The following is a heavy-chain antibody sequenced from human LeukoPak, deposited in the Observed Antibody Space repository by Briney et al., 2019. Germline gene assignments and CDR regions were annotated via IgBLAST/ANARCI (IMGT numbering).Heavy chain of an antibody. D-gene: IGHD6-19*01. CDR2: IYYSGST. J-gene: IGHJ5*02. V-gene: IGHV4-59*01. Sequence: SETLSLTCTVSGGSISSYYWSWIRQPPGKGLEWIGYIYYSGSTNYNPSLKGRVTISVDTSKNQFSLKLSSVTAADTAVYYCARGYSSGWYDGWFDPWGQGTLVTVSS. CDR3: ARGYSSGWYDGWFDP. CDR1: GGSISSYY.